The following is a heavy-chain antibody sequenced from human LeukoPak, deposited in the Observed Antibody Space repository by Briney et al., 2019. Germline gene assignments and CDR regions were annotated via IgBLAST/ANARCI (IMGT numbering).Heavy chain of an antibody. CDR3: ARGRGPRKYYYDSRNWFDP. D-gene: IGHD3-22*01. CDR1: GGSFSGYY. Sequence: PSETLSLTCAVYGGSFSGYYWSWIRQPPGKGLEWLGEINHGGSANYNPSLKSRVTISVDTSKNQFSLKLSSVTAADTAVYYCARGRGPRKYYYDSRNWFDPWGQGTLVTVSS. V-gene: IGHV4-34*01. J-gene: IGHJ5*02. CDR2: INHGGSA.